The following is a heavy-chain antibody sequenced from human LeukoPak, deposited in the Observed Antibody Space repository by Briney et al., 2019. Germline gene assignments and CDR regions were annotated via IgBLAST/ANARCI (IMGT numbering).Heavy chain of an antibody. Sequence: SQTLSLTCAISGDSVSSNSAAWNWIRQSPSRGLEWLGRTHYRSKWYNDYAVSVKSRITINPDTSKNQFSLQLNSVTPEDTAVYYCAMGGYCSGGSCYDFQHWGQGTLVTVSS. D-gene: IGHD2-15*01. CDR3: AMGGYCSGGSCYDFQH. CDR1: GDSVSSNSAA. J-gene: IGHJ1*01. V-gene: IGHV6-1*01. CDR2: THYRSKWYN.